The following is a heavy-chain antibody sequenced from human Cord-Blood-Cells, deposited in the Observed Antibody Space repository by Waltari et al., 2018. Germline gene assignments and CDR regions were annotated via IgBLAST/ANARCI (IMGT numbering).Heavy chain of an antibody. V-gene: IGHV1-2*02. Sequence: QVQLVQSGREVTKPGASVTVSCTASGYTFTGRYLHWWRDADGQGLEWMGWINPNSGGTNDAQKFQGRVTMTRDTSISTAYMEMSRLRSDDTAVYYCARGITIFGVVTGLFDYWGQGTLVTVSS. D-gene: IGHD3-3*01. J-gene: IGHJ4*02. CDR3: ARGITIFGVVTGLFDY. CDR1: GYTFTGRY. CDR2: INPNSGGT.